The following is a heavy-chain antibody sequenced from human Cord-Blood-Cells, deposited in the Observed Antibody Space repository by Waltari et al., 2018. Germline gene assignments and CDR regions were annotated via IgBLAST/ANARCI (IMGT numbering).Heavy chain of an antibody. CDR1: GFTFDDYA. Sequence: EVQLVESGGGLVQPGRSLRLSCAASGFTFDDYAMHWVRQAPGKGLEWVSGISWNSGSIGYADSVKGRFTISRDNAKNSLYLQMNSLRAEDMALYYCAKEEPQLDAFDIWGQGTMVTVSS. CDR3: AKEEPQLDAFDI. D-gene: IGHD6-13*01. CDR2: ISWNSGSI. V-gene: IGHV3-9*03. J-gene: IGHJ3*02.